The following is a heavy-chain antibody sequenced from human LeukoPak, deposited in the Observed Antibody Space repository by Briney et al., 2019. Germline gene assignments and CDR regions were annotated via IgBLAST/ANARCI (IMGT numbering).Heavy chain of an antibody. J-gene: IGHJ3*02. CDR3: VGYYYDSSGWDAFDI. V-gene: IGHV3-74*01. D-gene: IGHD3-22*01. CDR1: GFTFSSYW. CDR2: INSDGSST. Sequence: PGGSLRLSCAASGFTFSSYWMHWVRQAPGKGLVWVSRINSDGSSTSYADSVKGRFTISRDNAKNTLYLQMNSLRAEDTAVYYCVGYYYDSSGWDAFDIWGQGTMVTVSS.